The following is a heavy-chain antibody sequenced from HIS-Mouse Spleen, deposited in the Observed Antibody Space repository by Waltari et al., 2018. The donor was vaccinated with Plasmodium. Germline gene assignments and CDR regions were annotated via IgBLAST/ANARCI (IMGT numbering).Heavy chain of an antibody. Sequence: QVQLVESGGGVVQPGRSLSLSCAASAFTFRSYGMHWFRQATGKGLEWVAVISYEGSNKYYADSVKGRFTISRDNSKNTLYLQMNSLRAEDTAVYYCAKDRRSSSWYVDYWGQGTLVTVSS. V-gene: IGHV3-30*18. D-gene: IGHD6-13*01. J-gene: IGHJ4*02. CDR3: AKDRRSSSWYVDY. CDR2: ISYEGSNK. CDR1: AFTFRSYG.